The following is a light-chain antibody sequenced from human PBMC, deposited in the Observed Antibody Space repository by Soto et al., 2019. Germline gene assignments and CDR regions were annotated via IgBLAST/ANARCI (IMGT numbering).Light chain of an antibody. CDR1: QSVSSN. J-gene: IGKJ1*01. V-gene: IGKV3D-15*01. Sequence: EIVMTQSPATLSVSPGARATLSCRASQSVSSNLAWYQQKPGQAPGLLIYGASTRATGIPARFSGSGSGTEFTLSISSLQSEDFAVYFCQQYNNWPPWTFGQGTKVDIK. CDR3: QQYNNWPPWT. CDR2: GAS.